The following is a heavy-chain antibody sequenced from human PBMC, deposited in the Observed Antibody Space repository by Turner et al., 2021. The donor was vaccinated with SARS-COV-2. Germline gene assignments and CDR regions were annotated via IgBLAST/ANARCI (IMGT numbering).Heavy chain of an antibody. CDR1: GFTFSSYV. D-gene: IGHD3-3*01. CDR2: ISGSGGST. CDR3: AKAQLGYYLGVDY. V-gene: IGHV3-23*01. J-gene: IGHJ4*02. Sequence: EVQLLGSVGGLVQPGGSLRLSFAASGFTFSSYVMSWVRQDKGKGLEWVSGISGSGGSTYYADCVKGRFTISRDNSKNTLYLQMNSLRAEDTAVYYCAKAQLGYYLGVDYWGQGTLVTVSS.